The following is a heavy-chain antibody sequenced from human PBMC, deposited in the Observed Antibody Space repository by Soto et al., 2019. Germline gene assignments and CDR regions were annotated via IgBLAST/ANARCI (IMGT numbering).Heavy chain of an antibody. D-gene: IGHD3-9*01. CDR2: IKQDGSEK. Sequence: SGGALRLSFAASGFTLCSYLMSWVRPAPGEGVEWVANIKQDGSEKYYVDSVKGRFTISRDNAKNSLYLQMNSLRAEDTAVYYCAREKYYDILTGYYTGDAFDIWGQGTMVTVSS. V-gene: IGHV3-7*01. CDR1: GFTLCSYL. CDR3: AREKYYDILTGYYTGDAFDI. J-gene: IGHJ3*02.